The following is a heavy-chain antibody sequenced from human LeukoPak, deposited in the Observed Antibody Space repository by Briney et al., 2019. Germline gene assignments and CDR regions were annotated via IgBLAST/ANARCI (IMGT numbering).Heavy chain of an antibody. J-gene: IGHJ4*02. CDR1: GGSISSYY. Sequence: SETLSLTCTVSGGSISSYYWSWIRQPAGKGLEWIGHIHPSETTNYNPSLQSRVTISIDTSKNQFSLKLSSVTAADTAVYCCARDSRLLAGTDYWGQGTLVTVSS. CDR2: IHPSETT. V-gene: IGHV4-4*07. CDR3: ARDSRLLAGTDY. D-gene: IGHD3-3*02.